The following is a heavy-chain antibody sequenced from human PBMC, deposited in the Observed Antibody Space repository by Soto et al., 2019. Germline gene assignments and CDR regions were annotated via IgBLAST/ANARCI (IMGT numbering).Heavy chain of an antibody. CDR3: ARHQSDCSGGSCYSGYYYYGMDV. V-gene: IGHV1-69*13. CDR1: GGTFSSYA. J-gene: IGHJ6*02. D-gene: IGHD2-15*01. Sequence: ASLKVSCKASGGTFSSYAISWVRQAPGQGLEWMGGIIPIFGTANYAQKFQGRVTITADESTSTAYMELSSLRSEDTAVYYCARHQSDCSGGSCYSGYYYYGMDVWGQATTGTGSS. CDR2: IIPIFGTA.